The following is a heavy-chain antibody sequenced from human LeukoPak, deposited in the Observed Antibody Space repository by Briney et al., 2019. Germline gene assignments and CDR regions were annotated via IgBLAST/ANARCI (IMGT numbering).Heavy chain of an antibody. J-gene: IGHJ4*02. Sequence: GGSLRLSCAASGFTFSSYEMNWVRQAPGKGLEWVSYISSSGSTIYYADSVKGRFTISRDNSKNTLYLQMNSLRAEDTAVYYCAKTWIQLWAPEGFDYWGQGTLVTVSS. V-gene: IGHV3-48*03. CDR3: AKTWIQLWAPEGFDY. CDR1: GFTFSSYE. CDR2: ISSSGSTI. D-gene: IGHD5-18*01.